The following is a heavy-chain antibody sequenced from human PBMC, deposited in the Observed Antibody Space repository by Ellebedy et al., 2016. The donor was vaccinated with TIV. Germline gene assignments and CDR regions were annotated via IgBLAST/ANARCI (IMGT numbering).Heavy chain of an antibody. CDR3: ARDLSPIVGEFDY. D-gene: IGHD1-26*01. CDR2: IYHSGST. CDR1: GYSISSGYY. V-gene: IGHV4-38-2*02. J-gene: IGHJ4*02. Sequence: SETLSLTXTVSGYSISSGYYWGWIRQPPGKGLEWIGSIYHSGSTYYNPSLKSRVTISVDTSKNQFSLKLSSVTAADTAVYYCARDLSPIVGEFDYWGQGTLVTVSS.